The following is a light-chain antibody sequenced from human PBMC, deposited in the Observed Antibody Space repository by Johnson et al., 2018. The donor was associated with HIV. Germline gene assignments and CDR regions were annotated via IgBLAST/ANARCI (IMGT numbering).Light chain of an antibody. CDR1: SSNIGNNY. CDR3: GTWDTSLSAGGV. V-gene: IGLV1-51*01. J-gene: IGLJ1*01. Sequence: QSMLTQPPSVSAAPGQKVTISCSGSSSNIGNNYVSWYQQLPGTAPKLLIYDNNKLPSGIPDRFSGSKSGTSATLGITGLKTGDEADYYCGTWDTSLSAGGVFGTGTKVTVL. CDR2: DNN.